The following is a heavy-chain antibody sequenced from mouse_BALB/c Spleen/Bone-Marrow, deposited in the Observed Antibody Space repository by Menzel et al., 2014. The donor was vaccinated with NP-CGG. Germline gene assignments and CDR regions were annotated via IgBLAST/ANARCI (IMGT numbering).Heavy chain of an antibody. CDR2: IDPYNGGT. J-gene: IGHJ4*01. CDR3: ARDWDYYAMDY. V-gene: IGHV1S135*01. CDR1: GYAFTSYN. Sequence: VQLKQSGPELVKPGASVKVSCKASGYAFTSYNMYWVKQSHGKSLEWIGYIDPYNGGTSQNQKFKGKATLTVDKSSSTAYMHLNSLTFEDSAVYYCARDWDYYAMDYWGQGTSVTVSS. D-gene: IGHD4-1*01.